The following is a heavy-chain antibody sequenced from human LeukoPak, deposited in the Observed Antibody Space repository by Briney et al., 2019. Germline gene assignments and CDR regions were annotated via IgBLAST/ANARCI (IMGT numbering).Heavy chain of an antibody. CDR3: AKGSSSSCYGCLEY. V-gene: IGHV4-59*01. CDR2: IYYSGST. Sequence: SETLSLTCTVSGGSISSYYWSWIRQPPGKGLEWIGYIYYSGSTNYNPSLKSRVTMSVDTSKNQFSLKLSSVTAADTAVYYCAKGSSSSCYGCLEYWGQGTLVTVSS. J-gene: IGHJ4*02. CDR1: GGSISSYY. D-gene: IGHD2-2*01.